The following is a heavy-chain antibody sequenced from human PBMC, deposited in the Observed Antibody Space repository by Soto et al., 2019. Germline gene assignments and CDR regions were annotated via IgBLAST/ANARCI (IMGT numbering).Heavy chain of an antibody. CDR1: GFTFSSCA. D-gene: IGHD4-17*01. Sequence: GGALRLSCAASGFTFSSCAMSWGRQAPGKGLEWVSAISGNAVITYYADSVKGRFTISRDNSKNTLYLQMDSLRAEDTAVYYCAAKKCHLAQAFYAYWGQGTLVTVSS. CDR2: ISGNAVIT. J-gene: IGHJ4*02. V-gene: IGHV3-23*01. CDR3: AAKKCHLAQAFYAY.